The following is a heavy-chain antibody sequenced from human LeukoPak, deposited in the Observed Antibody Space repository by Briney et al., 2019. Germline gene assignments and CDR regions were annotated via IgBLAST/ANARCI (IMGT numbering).Heavy chain of an antibody. CDR2: IKQDGSEK. CDR3: ASYSGYDYFLDY. J-gene: IGHJ4*02. Sequence: GGSLRLSCAASGFTFSSYWMSWVRQAPGKGLEWVANIKQDGSEKYYVDSVKGRFTISRDNAKKSLYLQMKSLRGEDTAVYYCASYSGYDYFLDYWGQGTLVTVSS. V-gene: IGHV3-7*01. D-gene: IGHD5-12*01. CDR1: GFTFSSYW.